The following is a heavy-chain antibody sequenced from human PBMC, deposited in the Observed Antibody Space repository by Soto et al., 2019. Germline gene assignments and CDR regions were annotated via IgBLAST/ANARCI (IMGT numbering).Heavy chain of an antibody. CDR2: ISAYNGNT. J-gene: IGHJ6*02. CDR1: GYTFTSYG. V-gene: IGHV1-18*01. Sequence: GASVKVSCKASGYTFTSYGISWVRQAPGQGLEWMGWISAYNGNTNYAQKLQGRVTMTTDTSTSTAYMELRSLRSDDTAVYYCAIDGHLDTAMVMNYYYYGMDVWGQGTTVTVSS. CDR3: AIDGHLDTAMVMNYYYYGMDV. D-gene: IGHD5-18*01.